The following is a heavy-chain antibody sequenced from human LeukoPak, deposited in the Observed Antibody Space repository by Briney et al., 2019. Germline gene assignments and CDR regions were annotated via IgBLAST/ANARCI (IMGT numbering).Heavy chain of an antibody. CDR3: ARQAQWLVNAYDY. D-gene: IGHD6-19*01. V-gene: IGHV3-7*01. CDR1: GFTFSRSW. CDR2: IKQDGSEK. Sequence: TGGSLRLSCAASGFTFSRSWMSWVRQAPGKGLEWVANIKQDGSEKYYVDSVKGRFTISRDNAKNSLYLQMNSLRAEETAVYYCARQAQWLVNAYDYWGQGTLVTVSS. J-gene: IGHJ4*02.